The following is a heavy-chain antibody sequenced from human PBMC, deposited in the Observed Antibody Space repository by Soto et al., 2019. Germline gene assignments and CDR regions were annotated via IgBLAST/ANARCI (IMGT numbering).Heavy chain of an antibody. Sequence: PGESLRPSSAASGFTVTCIYMSWVRQAPGKGLEYVSAISSNGGSTYYANSVKGRFTISRDNSKNTLYLQMGSLRAEDMAVYYCARGFGWLDYWGQGT. J-gene: IGHJ4*02. CDR2: ISSNGGST. CDR3: ARGFGWLDY. D-gene: IGHD6-19*01. V-gene: IGHV3-64*01. CDR1: GFTVTCIY.